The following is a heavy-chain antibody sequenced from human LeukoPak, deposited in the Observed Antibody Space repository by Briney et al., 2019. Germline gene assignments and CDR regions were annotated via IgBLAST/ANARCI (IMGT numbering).Heavy chain of an antibody. CDR2: ISKSGDRT. CDR1: GFTFSSYW. D-gene: IGHD3-16*01. Sequence: GGSLRLSCAASGFTFSSYWMHWVRQAPGKGLEWVSAISKSGDRTYYAASAKGRFTIYRDNSKNTQYLQMNSLRAEDTAVYYCATSWGPDTSAFRWGRDGMDVWGQGTTVIVS. CDR3: ATSWGPDTSAFRWGRDGMDV. J-gene: IGHJ6*02. V-gene: IGHV3-23*01.